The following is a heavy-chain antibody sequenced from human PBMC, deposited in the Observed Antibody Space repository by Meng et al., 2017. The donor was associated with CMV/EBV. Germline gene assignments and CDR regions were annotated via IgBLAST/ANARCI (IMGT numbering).Heavy chain of an antibody. Sequence: ETLSLTCAASGFTFDAYALHWVRQPPGKGLEWVSSISSSSSYIYYADSVKGRFTISRDNAKNSLYLQMNSLRAEDTAVYYCARDGLECSSTSCDYYYYYGMDVWGQGTTVTVSS. CDR3: ARDGLECSSTSCDYYYYYGMDV. V-gene: IGHV3-21*01. J-gene: IGHJ6*02. D-gene: IGHD2-2*01. CDR1: GFTFDAYA. CDR2: ISSSSSYI.